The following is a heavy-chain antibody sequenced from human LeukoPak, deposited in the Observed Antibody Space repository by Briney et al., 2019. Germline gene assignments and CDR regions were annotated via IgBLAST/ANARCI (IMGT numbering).Heavy chain of an antibody. D-gene: IGHD3-16*02. V-gene: IGHV4-59*01. CDR1: GGSIGSYY. Sequence: SETLSLTCTVSGGSIGSYYWSWIRQPPGKGLEWIGYMYYSGSTYYNPSLKSRVTISVDTSKNQFSLKLSSVTAADTAVYYCARNRWMDVWGQGTTVTVSS. CDR3: ARNRWMDV. J-gene: IGHJ6*02. CDR2: MYYSGST.